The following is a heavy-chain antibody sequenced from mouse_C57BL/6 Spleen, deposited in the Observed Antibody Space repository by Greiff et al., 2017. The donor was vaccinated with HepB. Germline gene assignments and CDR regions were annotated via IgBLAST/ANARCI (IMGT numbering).Heavy chain of an antibody. D-gene: IGHD2-1*01. CDR3: ARWGDGNYDY. CDR2: INPGSGGT. Sequence: QVQLKESGAELVRPGTSVKVSCKASGYAFTNYLIEWVKQRPGQGLEWIGVINPGSGGTNYNEKFKGKATLTADKSSSTAYMQLSSLTSEDSAVYFCARWGDGNYDYWGQGTTLTVSS. V-gene: IGHV1-54*01. CDR1: GYAFTNYL. J-gene: IGHJ2*01.